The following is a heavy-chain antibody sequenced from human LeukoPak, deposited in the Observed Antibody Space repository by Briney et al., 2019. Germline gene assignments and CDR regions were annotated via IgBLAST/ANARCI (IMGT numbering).Heavy chain of an antibody. CDR3: AREGGMYYDFWSGYYLKAFDI. V-gene: IGHV1-69*13. D-gene: IGHD3-3*01. J-gene: IGHJ3*02. CDR2: IIPIFGTA. CDR1: GGTLSSYA. Sequence: SVKVSCKASGGTLSSYAISWVRQAPGQGLEWMGGIIPIFGTANYAQKFQGRVTITADESTSTAYMELSSLRSEDTAVYYCAREGGMYYDFWSGYYLKAFDIWGQGTMVTVSS.